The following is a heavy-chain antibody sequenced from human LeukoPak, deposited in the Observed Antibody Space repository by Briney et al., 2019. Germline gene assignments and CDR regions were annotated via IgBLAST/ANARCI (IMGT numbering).Heavy chain of an antibody. D-gene: IGHD3-10*01. CDR2: ISSSSYI. CDR1: GFTFSSYS. CDR3: ARDRPKITMVRGVISWYYYMDV. Sequence: GGSLRLSCAASGFTFSSYSMNWVRQAPGKGLEWVSSISSSSYIYYADSVKGRFTISRDNAKNSLYLQMNSLRAEDTAVYYCARDRPKITMVRGVISWYYYMDVWGKGTTVTVSS. V-gene: IGHV3-21*01. J-gene: IGHJ6*03.